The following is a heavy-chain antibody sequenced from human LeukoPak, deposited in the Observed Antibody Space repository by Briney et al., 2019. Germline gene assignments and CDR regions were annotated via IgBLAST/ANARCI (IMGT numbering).Heavy chain of an antibody. Sequence: PGGSLRLSCAASGFTLNNYAMNWVRQAPGKGLEWVSTIGNSGRYINYVASVKGRFTISRDNAKNSVYLHMSSLRAEDTAHYYYAGYSGYDGGAFDIWGQGTMVTVSS. CDR3: AGYSGYDGGAFDI. D-gene: IGHD5-12*01. CDR1: GFTLNNYA. V-gene: IGHV3-21*01. J-gene: IGHJ3*02. CDR2: IGNSGRYI.